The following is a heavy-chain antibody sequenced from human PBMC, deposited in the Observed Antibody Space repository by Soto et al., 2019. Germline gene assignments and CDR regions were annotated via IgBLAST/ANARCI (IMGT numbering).Heavy chain of an antibody. CDR1: GFTFSSYG. V-gene: IGHV3-30*18. CDR3: AKGITGDYYYYGMDV. D-gene: IGHD1-1*01. CDR2: ISYDGSNK. J-gene: IGHJ6*02. Sequence: QVQLVESGGRVVQPGRSLRLSCAASGFTFSSYGMHWVRQAPGKGLEWVAVISYDGSNKYYADSVKGRFTISRDNSKNTLYLQMNSLRAEDTAVYYCAKGITGDYYYYGMDVWGQGTTVTVSS.